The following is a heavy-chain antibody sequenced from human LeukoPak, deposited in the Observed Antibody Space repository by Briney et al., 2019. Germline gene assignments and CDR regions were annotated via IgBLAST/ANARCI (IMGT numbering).Heavy chain of an antibody. Sequence: GGSLRLSCAASGFTFSSYAMHWVRQAPGKGLEWVAVISYDGSNKYHADSVKGRFTISRDNSKNTLYLQMNSLRPEDTAVYFCAKGFLVTDYAFDIWGQGTMVTVSS. CDR2: ISYDGSNK. V-gene: IGHV3-30*04. J-gene: IGHJ3*02. D-gene: IGHD2-21*02. CDR3: AKGFLVTDYAFDI. CDR1: GFTFSSYA.